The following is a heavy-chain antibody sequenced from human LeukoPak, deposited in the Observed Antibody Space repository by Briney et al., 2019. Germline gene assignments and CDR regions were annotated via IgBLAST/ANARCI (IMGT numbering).Heavy chain of an antibody. CDR3: ARLYYDSSGYYQICYFDY. D-gene: IGHD3-22*01. CDR1: GGSLSSSSYY. J-gene: IGHJ4*02. Sequence: SETLSLICTVSGGSLSSSSYYWGWIRQPPGTGLEWLGSIYYSGSTYYNPSLKSRVTISVDTSKNQFSLNLSSVTAADTAVYYCARLYYDSSGYYQICYFDYWGQGTLVTVSS. V-gene: IGHV4-39*01. CDR2: IYYSGST.